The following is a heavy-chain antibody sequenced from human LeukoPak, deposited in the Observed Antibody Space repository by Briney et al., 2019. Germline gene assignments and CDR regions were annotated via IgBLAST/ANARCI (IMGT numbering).Heavy chain of an antibody. CDR2: ISSSGSTI. D-gene: IGHD2-15*01. J-gene: IGHJ4*02. V-gene: IGHV3-11*01. CDR1: GFTFSDYY. CDR3: ARDFCSGGSCLTADFDY. Sequence: GGSLRLSCAVSGFTFSDYYMSWIRQAPGKGLEWVSYISSSGSTIYYADSVKGRFTISRDNAKNSLYLQMNSLRAEDTAVYYCARDFCSGGSCLTADFDYWGQGTLVTVSS.